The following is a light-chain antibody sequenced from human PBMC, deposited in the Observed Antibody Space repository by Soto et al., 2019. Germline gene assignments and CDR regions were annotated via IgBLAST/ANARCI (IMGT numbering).Light chain of an antibody. V-gene: IGLV2-14*01. Sequence: QSVLTQPASVSGSPGQSITISCTGTSSDVGSYNYVSWYQQHPGKAPKLMIYEVSDRPSGIFSRFSGSKSGNTASLTISGLQTEDEADYYCSSYTSSSTLFGTGTKVTVL. CDR3: SSYTSSSTL. CDR1: SSDVGSYNY. J-gene: IGLJ1*01. CDR2: EVS.